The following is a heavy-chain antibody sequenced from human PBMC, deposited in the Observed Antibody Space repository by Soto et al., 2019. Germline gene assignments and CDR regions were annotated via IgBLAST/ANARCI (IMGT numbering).Heavy chain of an antibody. CDR3: ARAAANIDY. V-gene: IGHV4-31*03. D-gene: IGHD2-2*01. CDR2: ISYSGST. CDR1: GGSISSSGSY. Sequence: QVQLQQSGPGLVKPSQTLFLTSTVSGGSISSSGSYWTWIRQHPGKGLEWIGYISYSGSTVYNPSLESRVTISVDTSKNQFSLNLSSVTAADTAVYYCARAAANIDYWGQGTLVTVSS. J-gene: IGHJ4*02.